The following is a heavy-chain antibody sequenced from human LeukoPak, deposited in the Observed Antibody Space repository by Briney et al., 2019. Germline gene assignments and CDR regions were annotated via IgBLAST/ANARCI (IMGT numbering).Heavy chain of an antibody. CDR1: GFTFSDYT. V-gene: IGHV3-21*01. J-gene: IGHJ4*01. D-gene: IGHD1-7*01. Sequence: PGGSLRLSCAVSGFTFSDYTMNWARQAPGKGLEWVSSISSGSTYIHYADSAKGRLTISRDNAKNSLYLQMSSLRADDTAVYYCVTEKYNWNYAFDYWGRGTLVTVSS. CDR3: VTEKYNWNYAFDY. CDR2: ISSGSTYI.